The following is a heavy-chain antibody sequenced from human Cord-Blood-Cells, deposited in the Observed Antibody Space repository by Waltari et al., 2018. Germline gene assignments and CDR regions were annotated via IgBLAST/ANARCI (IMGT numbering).Heavy chain of an antibody. CDR2: INHSGST. J-gene: IGHJ3*02. V-gene: IGHV4-34*01. D-gene: IGHD4-4*01. CDR1: GGSFSGYY. CDR3: ASMTTVTTRGVGDAFDI. Sequence: QVQLQQWGAGLLKPSETLSLTSAVYGGSFSGYYWSWIRQPPGKGLDWIGEINHSGSTNCNPARKSRVTISVDTSKNQFSLKLSSVAAADTAVYYCASMTTVTTRGVGDAFDIWGQGTMVTLSS.